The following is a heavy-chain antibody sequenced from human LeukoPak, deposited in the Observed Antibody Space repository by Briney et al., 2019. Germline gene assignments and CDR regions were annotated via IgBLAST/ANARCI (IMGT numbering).Heavy chain of an antibody. D-gene: IGHD3-16*02. CDR2: ISGSGGST. CDR1: GFTFSHTW. V-gene: IGHV3-23*01. CDR3: AKFEDYVWGSYLPDAFDI. Sequence: GGSLRLSCAASGFTFSHTWMSWVRQAPGKGLEWVSAISGSGGSTYYADSVKGRFTISRDNSKNTLYLQMNSLRAEDTAVYYCAKFEDYVWGSYLPDAFDIWGQGTMVTVSS. J-gene: IGHJ3*02.